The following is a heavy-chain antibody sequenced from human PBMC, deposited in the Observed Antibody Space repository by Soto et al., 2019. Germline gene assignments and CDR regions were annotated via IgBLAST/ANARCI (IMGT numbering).Heavy chain of an antibody. CDR1: GGSISSYY. CDR3: ARGTYYYDSSGYVQDYYGRDV. Sequence: SETLSLTCTVSGGSISSYYWSWIRQPPGKGLEWIGYIYYSGSTNYNPSLKSRVTISVDTSKNQFSLKLSSVTAADTAVYYCARGTYYYDSSGYVQDYYGRDVWGQGTTGIVS. D-gene: IGHD3-22*01. CDR2: IYYSGST. J-gene: IGHJ6*02. V-gene: IGHV4-59*01.